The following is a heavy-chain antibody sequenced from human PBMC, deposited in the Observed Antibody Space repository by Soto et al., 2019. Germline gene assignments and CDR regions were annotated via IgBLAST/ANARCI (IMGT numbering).Heavy chain of an antibody. V-gene: IGHV4-59*01. D-gene: IGHD2-15*01. CDR2: IYYSGST. Sequence: PAETLSLTCTVSGGSISSYYWSWIRQPPGKGLEWIGYIYYSGSTNYNPSLKSRVTISVDTSKNQFSLKLSSVTAADTAVYYCAREVVYYFDYWGQGTLVTVSS. CDR3: AREVVYYFDY. CDR1: GGSISSYY. J-gene: IGHJ4*02.